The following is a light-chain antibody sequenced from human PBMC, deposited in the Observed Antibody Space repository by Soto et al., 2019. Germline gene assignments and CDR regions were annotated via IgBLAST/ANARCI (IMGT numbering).Light chain of an antibody. CDR2: WAS. Sequence: DIVMTQSPDSLAVSLGERATINCKSSQRVLYSSNNKNYLAWYQQKPGQPPKLPIYWASTRESGVPDRFSGSGSGTDFTLTISSLRAEDVAVYYCQQYYSTPYTFGQGTKLEIK. J-gene: IGKJ2*01. CDR3: QQYYSTPYT. CDR1: QRVLYSSNNKNY. V-gene: IGKV4-1*01.